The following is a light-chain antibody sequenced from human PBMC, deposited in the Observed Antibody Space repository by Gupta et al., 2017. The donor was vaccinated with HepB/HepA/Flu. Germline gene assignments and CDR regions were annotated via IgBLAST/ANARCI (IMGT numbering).Light chain of an antibody. CDR3: QQRSNWPLT. CDR1: QSVSSY. Sequence: EIVLTQSPATLSLSPGERATLSCRASQSVSSYLAWYQQKPDQAPRLLIYDASNSATGIPARFCGSGSGTDFTLTISSLEPEDFAVYYCQQRSNWPLTFGGGTKVEIK. J-gene: IGKJ4*01. CDR2: DAS. V-gene: IGKV3-11*01.